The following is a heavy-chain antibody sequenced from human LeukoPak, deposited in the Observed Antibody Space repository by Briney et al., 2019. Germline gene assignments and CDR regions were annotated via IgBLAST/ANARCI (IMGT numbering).Heavy chain of an antibody. CDR2: INTVNGKT. CDR3: ARKGCTGDCYFFDP. J-gene: IGHJ5*02. CDR1: GYTFNTYG. Sequence: GASVHVSCKASGYTFNTYGISWVRPAPGQQREWMGWINTVNGKTKYSHRFQDRVTMTTITSKSTAYMELSSLRSDDTAVYYCARKGCTGDCYFFDPWGQGTLVTVSS. V-gene: IGHV1-18*01. D-gene: IGHD2-21*02.